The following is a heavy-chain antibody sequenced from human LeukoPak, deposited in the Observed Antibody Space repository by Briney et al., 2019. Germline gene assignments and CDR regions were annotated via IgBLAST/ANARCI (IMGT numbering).Heavy chain of an antibody. J-gene: IGHJ4*02. V-gene: IGHV1-69*04. Sequence: ASVKVSCKASGGTFSSYAISWVRQAPGQGLEWMGMIIPIFGIANYAQKFQGRVTITADKSTSTAYMELSSLRSEDTAVYYCARTGYCSGGSCPGYFDYWGQGTLVTVSS. D-gene: IGHD2-15*01. CDR1: GGTFSSYA. CDR3: ARTGYCSGGSCPGYFDY. CDR2: IIPIFGIA.